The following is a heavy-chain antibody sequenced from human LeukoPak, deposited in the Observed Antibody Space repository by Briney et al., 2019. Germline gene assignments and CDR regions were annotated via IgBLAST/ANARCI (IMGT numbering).Heavy chain of an antibody. J-gene: IGHJ4*02. V-gene: IGHV1-2*02. CDR3: ARINSSRWYDF. Sequence: ASVKVSCKASGYTFTGYYMHWVRQAPGQGLEWMGWINPNIGDTNYAQKFQGRVIMTRDTSISTAYMELSRLRFDDTAVYYCARINSSRWYDFWGQGTLVTVSS. CDR2: INPNIGDT. CDR1: GYTFTGYY. D-gene: IGHD6-13*01.